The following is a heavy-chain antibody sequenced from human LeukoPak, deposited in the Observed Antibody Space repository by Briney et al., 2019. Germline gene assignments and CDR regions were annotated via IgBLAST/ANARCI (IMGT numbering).Heavy chain of an antibody. CDR1: GYSISSGYY. Sequence: SETLSLTCTVSGYSISSGYYWGWIRQPPGKGLEWIGSIYHSGSTYYNPSLQSRVTISVDTSKNQFSLKLSSVTAADTAVYYCARGYGSGSYYYYYYYYMDVWGKGTTVTVSS. CDR2: IYHSGST. J-gene: IGHJ6*03. D-gene: IGHD3-10*01. V-gene: IGHV4-38-2*02. CDR3: ARGYGSGSYYYYYYYYMDV.